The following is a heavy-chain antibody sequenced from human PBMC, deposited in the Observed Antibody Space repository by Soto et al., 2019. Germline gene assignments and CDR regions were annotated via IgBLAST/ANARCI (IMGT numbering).Heavy chain of an antibody. CDR2: IGSVGGDT. CDR3: VKDRMAYNSVWDPFDI. V-gene: IGHV3-23*01. CDR1: GFTFYSYA. J-gene: IGHJ3*02. D-gene: IGHD1-20*01. Sequence: PGGSLRLSCAASGFTFYSYAMSWFRQAPGNGLEWVSTIGSVGGDTYYADSVKGRFTISRDDSKNTLLLQMNSLRAEDTAVYYCVKDRMAYNSVWDPFDIWGQGTMVTV.